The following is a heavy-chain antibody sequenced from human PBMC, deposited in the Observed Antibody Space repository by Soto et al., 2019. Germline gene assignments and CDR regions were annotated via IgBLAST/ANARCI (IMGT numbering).Heavy chain of an antibody. J-gene: IGHJ4*02. CDR2: IRSKAYGGTT. Sequence: GGSLRLSCTASGFTFGDYAMSWFRQAPGKGLEWVGFIRSKAYGGTTEYAASVKGRFTISRDDSKSIAYLQMNSLKTEDTAVYYCTRLRYFDWLFYLDYWGQGTLVTVSS. CDR3: TRLRYFDWLFYLDY. V-gene: IGHV3-49*03. D-gene: IGHD3-9*01. CDR1: GFTFGDYA.